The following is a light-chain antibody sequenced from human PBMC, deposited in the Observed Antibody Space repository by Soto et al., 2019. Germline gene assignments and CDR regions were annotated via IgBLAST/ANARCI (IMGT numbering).Light chain of an antibody. Sequence: DIHMPQSPSSLSASVGDRVTICCRASQSISTYLAWYQQKPGQPPKLLSYWASTRESGVPDRFSGSGSGTDFTLTISSLQAEDVEVYYCQQYYSTPQTFGQGTKVDIK. CDR1: QSISTY. CDR3: QQYYSTPQT. CDR2: WAS. V-gene: IGKV4-1*01. J-gene: IGKJ1*01.